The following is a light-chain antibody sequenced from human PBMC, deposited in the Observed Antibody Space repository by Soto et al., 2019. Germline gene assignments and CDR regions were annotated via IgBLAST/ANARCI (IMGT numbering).Light chain of an antibody. Sequence: ITLSQSPATVFVTPGETVTLSCRASQNIYSNLGWYQQRPGQAPRLIIYRASTRATGIPARFSGSGSGTEFTLTINSLQSEDFAVYYCQQYHNLWAFGRGTKV. CDR3: QQYHNLWA. CDR1: QNIYSN. V-gene: IGKV3-15*01. CDR2: RAS. J-gene: IGKJ1*01.